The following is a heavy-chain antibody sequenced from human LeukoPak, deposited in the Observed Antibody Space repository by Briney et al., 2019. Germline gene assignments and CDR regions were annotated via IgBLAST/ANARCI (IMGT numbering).Heavy chain of an antibody. J-gene: IGHJ4*02. CDR2: IKQDGSAK. V-gene: IGHV3-7*03. D-gene: IGHD4-17*01. Sequence: GGSLRLSCAASGFTFSSYWMSWVRQAPGKGLEWVAYIKQDGSAKYYVDSVKGRFTISRDNAKNSLYLQVDSLRAEDTAVYYCARHRCSNCGDYFDYWGQGTLVTVSS. CDR3: ARHRCSNCGDYFDY. CDR1: GFTFSSYW.